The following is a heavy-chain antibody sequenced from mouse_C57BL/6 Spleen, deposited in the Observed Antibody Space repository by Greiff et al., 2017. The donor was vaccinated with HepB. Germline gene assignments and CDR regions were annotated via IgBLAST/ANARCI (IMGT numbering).Heavy chain of an antibody. D-gene: IGHD2-1*01. CDR1: GFTFSDYG. CDR3: ARDANYPCYAMDY. Sequence: EVQRVESGGGLVKPGGSLKLSCAASGFTFSDYGMHWVRQAPEKGLEWVAYIGSGSSSTYYADTVKGRYTISRDNAKNTMFLQLTSLRSEDTAMYYCARDANYPCYAMDYWGQGTSVTVSS. V-gene: IGHV5-17*01. J-gene: IGHJ4*01. CDR2: IGSGSSST.